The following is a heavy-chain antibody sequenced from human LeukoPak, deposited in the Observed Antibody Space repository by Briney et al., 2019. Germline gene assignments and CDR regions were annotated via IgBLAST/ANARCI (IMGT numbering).Heavy chain of an antibody. CDR1: GGSFSGYY. V-gene: IGHV4-34*01. CDR3: ARIGYCSSTSCYPYYMDV. Sequence: SETMSLTCAVYGGSFSGYYWSWIRQPPGKGLEWIGEINHSVSTNYNPSLKTRVTISVDTSKNQFSLKLSSVTAADTAVYYCARIGYCSSTSCYPYYMDVWGKGTTVTVSS. D-gene: IGHD2-2*01. CDR2: INHSVST. J-gene: IGHJ6*03.